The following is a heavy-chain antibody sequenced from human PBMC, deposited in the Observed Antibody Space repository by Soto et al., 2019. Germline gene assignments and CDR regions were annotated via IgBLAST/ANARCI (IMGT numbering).Heavy chain of an antibody. V-gene: IGHV4-59*08. D-gene: IGHD2-15*01. CDR1: GGCIGSDY. Sequence: LSCTVSGGCIGSDYCCWIRQPPGKGLEWIGYIYYSGSTNYNPSLKSRVTISVDTSKNQFSLKLSSVTAADTAVYYCARRYGGTFDYWVQGTLVTVSS. J-gene: IGHJ4*02. CDR3: ARRYGGTFDY. CDR2: IYYSGST.